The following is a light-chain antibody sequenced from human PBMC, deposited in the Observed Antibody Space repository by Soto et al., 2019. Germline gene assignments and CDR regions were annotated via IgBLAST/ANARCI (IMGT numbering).Light chain of an antibody. CDR1: ESVSSIY. V-gene: IGKV3-20*01. CDR3: QQYGSSPWT. CDR2: DAS. J-gene: IGKJ1*01. Sequence: ETVLTQSPGTLSLSPGERATLSCRASESVSSIYVAWYQHKPGQAPRLLIYDASNRATGIPARFSGSGSGTDFTLTISSLEPDDFAVYYCQQYGSSPWTFGQGTKVDIK.